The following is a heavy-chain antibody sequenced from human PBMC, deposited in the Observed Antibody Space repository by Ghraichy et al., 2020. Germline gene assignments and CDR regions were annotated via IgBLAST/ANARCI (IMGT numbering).Heavy chain of an antibody. CDR2: INHSGST. J-gene: IGHJ4*02. Sequence: SETLSLTCAVYGGSFSGYYWSWIRQPPGKGLEWIGEINHSGSTNYNPSLKSRVTISVDTSKNQFSLKLSSVTAADTAVYYCAAPGGSSGYEDYWGQGTLVTVSS. CDR3: AAPGGSSGYEDY. D-gene: IGHD3-22*01. CDR1: GGSFSGYY. V-gene: IGHV4-34*01.